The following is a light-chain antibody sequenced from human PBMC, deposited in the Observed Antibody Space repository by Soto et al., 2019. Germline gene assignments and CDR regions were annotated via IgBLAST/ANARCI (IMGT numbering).Light chain of an antibody. Sequence: DIQMTQSPSSLSASVGDRVTITCRASQSISSYLNWYQQKPGKAPKLLIYTASNVQSGVPSRFSGSGSGTDFTLTISSLQPEDFATYYCQQSYSTPPTFGQGTRLEIK. CDR3: QQSYSTPPT. CDR2: TAS. CDR1: QSISSY. V-gene: IGKV1-39*01. J-gene: IGKJ5*01.